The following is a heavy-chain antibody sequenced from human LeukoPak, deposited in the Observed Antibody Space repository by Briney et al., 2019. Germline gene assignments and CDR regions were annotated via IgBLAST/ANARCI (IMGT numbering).Heavy chain of an antibody. CDR3: ARDALNWNTWSWYYYYYMDV. V-gene: IGHV3-48*03. CDR2: ISSSGSTI. J-gene: IGHJ6*03. Sequence: GGSLRLSCAASGFTFSIYAMNWVRQAPGKGLEWVSYISSSGSTIYYADSVKGRFTISRDNAKNSLYLQMNSLRAEDTAVYYCARDALNWNTWSWYYYYYMDVWGKGTTVTVSS. CDR1: GFTFSIYA. D-gene: IGHD1/OR15-1a*01.